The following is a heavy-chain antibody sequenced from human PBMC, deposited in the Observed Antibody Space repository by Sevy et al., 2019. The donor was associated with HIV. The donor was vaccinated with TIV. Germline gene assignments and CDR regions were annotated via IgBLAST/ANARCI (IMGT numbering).Heavy chain of an antibody. D-gene: IGHD3-10*01. Sequence: GGSLRLSCVDSGFTFSRYSMNWVRQAPGKGLEWVSSISSSSSYIYYGDSAKGRFIISRDNAKNSLYMQMNSLRAEDTAVYYCARDRDGSGSSGGYGMDVWGQGTTVTVSS. CDR2: ISSSSSYI. CDR3: ARDRDGSGSSGGYGMDV. CDR1: GFTFSRYS. J-gene: IGHJ6*02. V-gene: IGHV3-21*01.